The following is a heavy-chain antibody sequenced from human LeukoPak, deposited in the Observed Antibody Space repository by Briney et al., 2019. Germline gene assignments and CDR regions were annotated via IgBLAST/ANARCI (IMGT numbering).Heavy chain of an antibody. D-gene: IGHD1-26*01. V-gene: IGHV3-74*01. J-gene: IGHJ2*01. CDR1: GFTFSSYW. CDR2: IKTDGSIT. CDR3: ARVGLGEWYFDL. Sequence: GGSLRLSCAASGFTFSSYWMHWVRQAPGKGLVWVSRIKTDGSITGYADSVKGRFTISRDNAKNTLYVQMNSLRVEDTAVYYCARVGLGEWYFDLWGRGTLVTVSS.